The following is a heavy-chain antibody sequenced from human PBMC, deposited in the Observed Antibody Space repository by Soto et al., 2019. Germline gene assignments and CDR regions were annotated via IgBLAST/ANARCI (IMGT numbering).Heavy chain of an antibody. J-gene: IGHJ6*02. V-gene: IGHV3-23*01. D-gene: IGHD6-13*01. CDR1: GINFSRAW. Sequence: PGGSLRLSCAASGINFSRAWMSWVRQAPGKGLEWVSAIRGSATTTYYADSVKGRFTISRDNSKNTLYLQMNSLRAEDTAVYYCAKKRTSSSWLHYGMDVWGQGTTVTVSS. CDR2: IRGSATTT. CDR3: AKKRTSSSWLHYGMDV.